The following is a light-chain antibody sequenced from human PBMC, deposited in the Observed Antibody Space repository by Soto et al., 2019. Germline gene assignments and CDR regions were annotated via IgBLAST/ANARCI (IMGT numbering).Light chain of an antibody. CDR2: AAS. Sequence: DIQRTRAPSSVSASVGGRVSINCRASQRISSWLAWYQQQPGKAPKPLIYAASSLQGGVPSGFSGSGSGTDFTLTISSLQPEDFASYYCQQANSCPPTFGQGTKVDNK. V-gene: IGKV1-12*01. J-gene: IGKJ1*01. CDR1: QRISSW. CDR3: QQANSCPPT.